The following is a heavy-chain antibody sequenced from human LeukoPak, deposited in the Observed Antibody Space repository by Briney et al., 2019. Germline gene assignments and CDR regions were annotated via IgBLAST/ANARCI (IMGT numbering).Heavy chain of an antibody. Sequence: NPGGSLRLSCAASGFTFSSHNMNWARQAPGKGLEWVAYISTSGDSTKYADSVEGRFTISRDNAENSLYLLMNSLRVEDTAVYYCVKNGWLDYWGQGILVTVSS. CDR1: GFTFSSHN. D-gene: IGHD6-19*01. CDR3: VKNGWLDY. J-gene: IGHJ4*02. V-gene: IGHV3-21*06. CDR2: ISTSGDST.